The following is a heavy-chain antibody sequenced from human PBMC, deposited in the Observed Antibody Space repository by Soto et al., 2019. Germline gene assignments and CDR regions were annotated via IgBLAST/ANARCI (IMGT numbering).Heavy chain of an antibody. CDR2: IYYSGST. Sequence: QVQLQESGPGLVKPSQTLSLTCTVSGGSISSGGYYWSWIRQPPGKGLEWIGYIYYSGSTYYNPSLNIRVTISVDTSNNQCSLKLSSVTAADTAVYHCARMLWLVRGYDYWGQGTLVTVSS. J-gene: IGHJ4*02. CDR1: GGSISSGGYY. CDR3: ARMLWLVRGYDY. D-gene: IGHD6-19*01. V-gene: IGHV4-31*03.